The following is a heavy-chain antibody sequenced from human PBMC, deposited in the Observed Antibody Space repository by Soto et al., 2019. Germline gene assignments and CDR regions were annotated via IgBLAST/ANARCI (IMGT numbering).Heavy chain of an antibody. J-gene: IGHJ6*02. V-gene: IGHV1-69*01. CDR3: AREDSSPFYYGVDV. CDR2: IIPNFGST. Sequence: HVQLVQSGAEVKKPGSSVKVSCKASGGSFGTYAVSWVRQAPGQGLEWMGAIIPNFGSTNYAQKFQGRLTITADESTSTAYMELSRLKSEDTAVYYCAREDSSPFYYGVDVWGQGTTVTVSS. D-gene: IGHD2-2*01. CDR1: GGSFGTYA.